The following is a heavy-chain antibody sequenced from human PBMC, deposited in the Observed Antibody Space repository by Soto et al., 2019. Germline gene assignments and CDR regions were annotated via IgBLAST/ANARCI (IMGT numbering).Heavy chain of an antibody. CDR1: GFTFSDSF. V-gene: IGHV3-11*01. CDR2: ISGRDGNI. J-gene: IGHJ6*04. CDR3: AGDQGPNPMAA. Sequence: QVQLVESGGGLVKPGGSLRLSCAASGFTFSDSFMSWSRQTPGKGLEWLSYISGRDGNIYYADSVRGRFTISRDNAKNSVYLEMTTQRAEAPAVYYFAGDQGPNPMAAWGKGTTVTVSP.